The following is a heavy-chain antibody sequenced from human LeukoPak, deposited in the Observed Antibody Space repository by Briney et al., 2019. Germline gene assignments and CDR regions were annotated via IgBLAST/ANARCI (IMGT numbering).Heavy chain of an antibody. D-gene: IGHD2/OR15-2a*01. V-gene: IGHV1-18*01. J-gene: IGHJ2*01. CDR1: GYTFTSYG. CDR2: ISAYNGNT. Sequence: ASVKVSCKASGYTFTSYGISWVRQAPGQGLEWMGWISAYNGNTNYAQKLQGRVTMTTDTSISTAYMELSSLRSDDTAVYYCARDDPPRIGWYFDLWGRGTLVTVSS. CDR3: ARDDPPRIGWYFDL.